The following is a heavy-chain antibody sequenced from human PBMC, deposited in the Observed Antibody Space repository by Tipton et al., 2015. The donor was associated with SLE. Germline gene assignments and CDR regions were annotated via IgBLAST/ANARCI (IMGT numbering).Heavy chain of an antibody. CDR3: AREGYSYGFYYYYGMDV. Sequence: TLSLTCTVSGASISYYYWTWIRQPPGKGLEWIGYIYYSGFTKYNPSLKSRVTISVDTSKNQFSLNLSSVTAADTAVYYCAREGYSYGFYYYYGMDVWGQGTTVTVSS. J-gene: IGHJ6*02. D-gene: IGHD5-18*01. V-gene: IGHV4-59*12. CDR2: IYYSGFT. CDR1: GASISYYY.